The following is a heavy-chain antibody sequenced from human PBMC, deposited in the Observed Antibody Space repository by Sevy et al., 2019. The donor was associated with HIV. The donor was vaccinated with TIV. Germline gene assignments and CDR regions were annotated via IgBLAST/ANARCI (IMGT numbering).Heavy chain of an antibody. CDR2: ISGSSSYI. J-gene: IGHJ4*02. V-gene: IGHV3-21*01. CDR3: ARGRGDPRADRFDY. Sequence: GGSLRLSCAASGFTFNIYSMNWVRQAPGKGLEWVSFISGSSSYIFYADSVKGRFTISRDNAKNSLYLQMNSLRAEDTAVYYCARGRGDPRADRFDYWGQGTLVTVSS. CDR1: GFTFNIYS. D-gene: IGHD2-21*02.